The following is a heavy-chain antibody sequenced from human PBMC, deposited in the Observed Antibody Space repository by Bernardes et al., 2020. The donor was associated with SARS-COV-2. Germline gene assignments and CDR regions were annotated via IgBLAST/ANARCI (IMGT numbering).Heavy chain of an antibody. CDR1: GGTFSSYA. D-gene: IGHD6-19*01. Sequence: SVKVSCKASGGTFSSYAISWVRQAPGQGLEWMGRIIPIFGTANYAQKFQGRVTITADESTSTAYMELSSLRSEDTAVYYCARAGWVSSVAGGGMDVWGQGTTVTVSS. CDR3: ARAGWVSSVAGGGMDV. CDR2: IIPIFGTA. V-gene: IGHV1-69*13. J-gene: IGHJ6*02.